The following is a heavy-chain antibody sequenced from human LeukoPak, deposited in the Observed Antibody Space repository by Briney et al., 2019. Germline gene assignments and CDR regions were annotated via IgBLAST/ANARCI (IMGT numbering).Heavy chain of an antibody. Sequence: SVKVSCKASRYTLNMHWVRQAPGQGIKWMGIITPSGDSTSYAQKFQGRVTMTRDTSTSTVYMELSNLRSEDTAVYYCAREAGAAGASGFDDWGQGSLVTVSS. CDR2: ITPSGDST. J-gene: IGHJ4*02. CDR1: RYTLN. D-gene: IGHD6-13*01. V-gene: IGHV1-46*01. CDR3: AREAGAAGASGFDD.